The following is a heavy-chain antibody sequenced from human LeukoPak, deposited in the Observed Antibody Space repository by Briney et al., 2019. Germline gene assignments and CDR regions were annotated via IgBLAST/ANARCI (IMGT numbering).Heavy chain of an antibody. Sequence: GGSLRLSCAASGFTFNTQDMRWVRQAPGKGLEWVSSITIAGGTFYADSVRGRFTISRDNSKNTLDLQMNSLRVEDTAVYYCGKGRVSEWGQGTLVTVPS. D-gene: IGHD6-19*01. J-gene: IGHJ4*02. V-gene: IGHV3-23*01. CDR2: ITIAGGT. CDR1: GFTFNTQD. CDR3: GKGRVSE.